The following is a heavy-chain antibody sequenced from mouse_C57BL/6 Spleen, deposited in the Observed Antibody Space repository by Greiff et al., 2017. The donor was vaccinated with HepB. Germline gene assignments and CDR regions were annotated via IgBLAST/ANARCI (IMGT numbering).Heavy chain of an antibody. D-gene: IGHD1-1*01. CDR1: GFTFSSYA. CDR2: ISDGGSYT. CDR3: ARDGSSYWYFDV. V-gene: IGHV5-4*01. J-gene: IGHJ1*03. Sequence: EVQLVESGGGLVKPGGSLKLSCAASGFTFSSYAMSWVRQTPEKRLEWVATISDGGSYTYYPDNVKGRFTISRGNAKNNLYLQMSHLKSEDTAMYYCARDGSSYWYFDVWGTGTTVTVSS.